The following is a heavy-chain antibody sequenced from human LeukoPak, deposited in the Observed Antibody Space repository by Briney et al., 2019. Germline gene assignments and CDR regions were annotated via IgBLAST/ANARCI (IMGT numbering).Heavy chain of an antibody. V-gene: IGHV1-2*02. J-gene: IGHJ5*02. D-gene: IGHD6-19*01. Sequence: ASVTVSCKASGYTFTGYYMHWVRQAPGQGLEWMGWINPNSGGTNYAQKFQGRVTMTRDTSISTAYMELSRLRSDDTAVYYCARDYSRLRWLVHWFDPWGQGTLVTVSS. CDR2: INPNSGGT. CDR3: ARDYSRLRWLVHWFDP. CDR1: GYTFTGYY.